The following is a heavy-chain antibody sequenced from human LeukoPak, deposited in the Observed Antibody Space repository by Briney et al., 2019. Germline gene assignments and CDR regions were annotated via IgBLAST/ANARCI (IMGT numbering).Heavy chain of an antibody. CDR2: INWNGGGT. V-gene: IGHV3-20*01. Sequence: VGTLRLSCAASGFTFDDYGMRWVREAPGGGLEWGSGINWNGGGTGSADSVKGRFTISRDNAKTTLYLQMNSLRAQDPALYHCPRRRMVQWRYYFDYWGQGTLVTVSS. CDR1: GFTFDDYG. D-gene: IGHD6-19*01. CDR3: PRRRMVQWRYYFDY. J-gene: IGHJ4*02.